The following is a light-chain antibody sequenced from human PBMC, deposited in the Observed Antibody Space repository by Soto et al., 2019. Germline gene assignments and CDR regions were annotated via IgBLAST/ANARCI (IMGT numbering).Light chain of an antibody. J-gene: IGKJ1*01. CDR1: QSVSSN. CDR3: YKYNNSTLT. CDR2: GAS. V-gene: IGKV3-15*01. Sequence: EIVMPQSPATLSVSPGERATLSCRASQSVSSNLAWYQQKPGQALRLLIYGASTRATGIPARFSGSGSGTEFTLTISSLQSEDFAVYYCYKYNNSTLTFGQCINV.